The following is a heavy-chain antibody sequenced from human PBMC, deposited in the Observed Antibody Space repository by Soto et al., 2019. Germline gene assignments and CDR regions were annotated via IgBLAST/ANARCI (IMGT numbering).Heavy chain of an antibody. Sequence: QVQLVQSGAAVKKPGASVKVSCKASGYTFTSYDINWVRQATGQGLEWMGWMNPNSGNTGYAQKFQGRITMTRNTSITTAYMELSSLRSEDTAVYYCARGPYYYYYMDVWGKGTTVTVSS. V-gene: IGHV1-8*01. CDR2: MNPNSGNT. CDR1: GYTFTSYD. CDR3: ARGPYYYYYMDV. J-gene: IGHJ6*03.